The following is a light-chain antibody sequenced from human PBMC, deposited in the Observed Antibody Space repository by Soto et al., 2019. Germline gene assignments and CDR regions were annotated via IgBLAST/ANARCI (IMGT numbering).Light chain of an antibody. CDR2: SSS. J-gene: IGKJ4*01. Sequence: DIQLTQSPPSLSASVGDSVTITCRASQSISTFLAWYQQRPGRAPQILIYSSSRLLSGVPSRFSASGSGTDFTLTINSLQPDDLATYYCQQSHSAPLTFGGGIKVEVK. CDR3: QQSHSAPLT. V-gene: IGKV1-39*01. CDR1: QSISTF.